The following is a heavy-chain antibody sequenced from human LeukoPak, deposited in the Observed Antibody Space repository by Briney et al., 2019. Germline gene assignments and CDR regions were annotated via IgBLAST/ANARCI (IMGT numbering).Heavy chain of an antibody. V-gene: IGHV1-2*02. CDR1: GYTFTDYY. CDR3: ARANFLYCSSSTCLFDY. CDR2: INPNDGDT. D-gene: IGHD2-2*01. J-gene: IGHJ4*02. Sequence: GASVKVSCKASGYTFTDYYMHWVGQAPGQGVEWMGWINPNDGDTNYAQKFQGRDTMTRDTSISTAHMEVSRLRSDDTAVYYCARANFLYCSSSTCLFDYWGQGTLVTVSS.